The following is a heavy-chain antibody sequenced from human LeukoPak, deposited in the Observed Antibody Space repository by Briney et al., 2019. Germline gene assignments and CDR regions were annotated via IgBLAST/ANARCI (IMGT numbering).Heavy chain of an antibody. CDR2: IHSGGTT. J-gene: IGHJ6*03. D-gene: IGHD5-12*01. CDR1: GGSIGNDY. CDR3: ARDKSTGYTHGHYYYNMDV. V-gene: IGHV4-4*07. Sequence: SETLSLTCTASGGSIGNDYLTWIRQSAGKGLEWIGRIHSGGTTNYNPSLVSRVTFSVDTSKNQASLTLTSVTAADTALYYCARDKSTGYTHGHYYYNMDVWGKGTTVTVSS.